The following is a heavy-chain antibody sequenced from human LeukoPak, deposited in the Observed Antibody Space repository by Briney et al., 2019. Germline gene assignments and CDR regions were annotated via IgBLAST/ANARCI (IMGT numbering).Heavy chain of an antibody. CDR2: ISSSSSYI. D-gene: IGHD4-17*01. J-gene: IGHJ4*02. CDR3: ARDLRNYGDYGGVDY. Sequence: GGSLRLSCAASGFTFSSYSMNWVRQAPGKGLEWVSSISSSSSYIYYADSVKGRFTISRDNAKNSLYLQMNSLRAEDTAVYYRARDLRNYGDYGGVDYWGQGTLVTVSS. V-gene: IGHV3-21*01. CDR1: GFTFSSYS.